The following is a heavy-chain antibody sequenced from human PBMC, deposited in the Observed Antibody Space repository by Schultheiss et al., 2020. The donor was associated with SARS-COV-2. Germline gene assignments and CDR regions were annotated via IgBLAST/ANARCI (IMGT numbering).Heavy chain of an antibody. J-gene: IGHJ6*03. CDR1: GGSISSGNHF. CDR3: ARTNLGYCSSTSCYPGSDYYYMDV. CDR2: IYYSGST. Sequence: SETLSLTCTVSGGSISSGNHFWSWIRQPAGKGLEWIGYIYYSGSTNYNPSLKSRVTISVDTSKNQFSLKLSSVTAADTAVYYCARTNLGYCSSTSCYPGSDYYYMDVWGKGTTVTVSS. V-gene: IGHV4-61*10. D-gene: IGHD2-2*01.